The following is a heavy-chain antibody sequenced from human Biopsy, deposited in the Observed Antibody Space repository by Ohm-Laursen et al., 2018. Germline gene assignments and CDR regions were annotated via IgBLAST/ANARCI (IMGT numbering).Heavy chain of an antibody. Sequence: SDTLSLTCTVSGGSFTGHYWSWIRQPPGKGLEWIGHISYTGYTSYKSSLKSRVTISLDTSRKHFSLRLISLAAADTAVYYCARGSNEYGGLYFPHWGQGTLVTVSS. CDR3: ARGSNEYGGLYFPH. J-gene: IGHJ1*01. V-gene: IGHV4-59*11. CDR1: GGSFTGHY. CDR2: ISYTGYT. D-gene: IGHD4-23*01.